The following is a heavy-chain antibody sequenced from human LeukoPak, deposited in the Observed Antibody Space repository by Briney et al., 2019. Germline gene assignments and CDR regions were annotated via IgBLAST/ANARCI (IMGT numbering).Heavy chain of an antibody. Sequence: HPSETLSLTCTVSGGSISSSSYYWGWIRQPPGKGLEWIGSIYYSGSTYYNPSLKSRVTISVDTSKNQFSLKLSSVTAADTAVYYCAKDLFSSGSYEYWGQGTLVTVSS. D-gene: IGHD3-10*01. CDR3: AKDLFSSGSYEY. CDR2: IYYSGST. V-gene: IGHV4-39*02. J-gene: IGHJ4*02. CDR1: GGSISSSSYY.